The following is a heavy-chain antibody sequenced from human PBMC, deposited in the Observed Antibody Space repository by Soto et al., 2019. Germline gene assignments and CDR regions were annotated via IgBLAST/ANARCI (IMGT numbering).Heavy chain of an antibody. CDR1: GGSVSSGPYH. CDR3: MRSHGAY. V-gene: IGHV4-61*01. CDR2: FSYSGTA. J-gene: IGHJ4*02. Sequence: QVQLQESGPGLVKTSETLSLTCTVSGGSVSSGPYHWNWVRQPPGKGLEWIGHFSYSGTANYNPSLRGRVTMATDTSMNQFSLRLTSVTAADTAVYYCMRSHGAYWGQGALVTVSP. D-gene: IGHD2-8*01.